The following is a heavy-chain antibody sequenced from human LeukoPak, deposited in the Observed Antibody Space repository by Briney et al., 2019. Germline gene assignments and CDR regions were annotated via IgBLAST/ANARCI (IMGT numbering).Heavy chain of an antibody. Sequence: GGSLRLSCADSGFTFSRYWMHWVRQTPGKGLVWVSCISADGSVTRYADSVKGRFTISRDNTKSTLYLQMHSLRAEDMAVYYCATVGGDGSRMGFDPWGQGTLVTVSS. V-gene: IGHV3-74*01. J-gene: IGHJ5*02. CDR3: ATVGGDGSRMGFDP. CDR2: ISADGSVT. D-gene: IGHD2-15*01. CDR1: GFTFSRYW.